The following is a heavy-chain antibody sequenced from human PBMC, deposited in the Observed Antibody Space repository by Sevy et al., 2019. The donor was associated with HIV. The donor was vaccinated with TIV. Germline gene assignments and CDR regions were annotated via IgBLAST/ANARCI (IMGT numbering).Heavy chain of an antibody. CDR2: IRSKAYGGTT. Sequence: GGSLRLSCTASGFTFGDYAMSWFRQAQGKGLEWVGFIRSKAYGGTTEYAASVKGRFTISRDDSKSIAYLQMNSLKTEDTAVYYCTRAFSSSGWRDAFDIWGQGTMVTVSS. CDR1: GFTFGDYA. CDR3: TRAFSSSGWRDAFDI. V-gene: IGHV3-49*03. D-gene: IGHD6-19*01. J-gene: IGHJ3*02.